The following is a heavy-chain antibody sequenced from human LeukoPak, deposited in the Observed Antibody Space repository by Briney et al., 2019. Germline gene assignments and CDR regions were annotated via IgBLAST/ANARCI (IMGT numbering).Heavy chain of an antibody. CDR2: QSGRT. CDR1: GCSISNW. J-gene: IGHJ1*01. CDR3: AKHMEMTGTRGFPD. D-gene: IGHD5-24*01. V-gene: IGHV4-4*02. Sequence: AGTLSLTCAVSGCSISNWGRWVRQPPGKGLECQSGRTNYNPSLKSRVFISVDNSKNQFSLNLRSVTAADTAVYYCAKHMEMTGTRGFPDWGQGTLVTVSS.